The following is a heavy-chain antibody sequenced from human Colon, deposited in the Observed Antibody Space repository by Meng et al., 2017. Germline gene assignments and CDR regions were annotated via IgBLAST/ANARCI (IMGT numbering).Heavy chain of an antibody. CDR1: GYIFTNYW. CDR3: ARGYYYDKSGYSFDH. D-gene: IGHD3-22*01. V-gene: IGHV5-51*01. CDR2: IYPGDSEI. Sequence: GESLKISCQGSGYIFTNYWVAGVRQMPGKGLEWMGIIYPGDSEIRYSPSFQGQVSISADKSISTAHLQWSSLKASDTAVYYCARGYYYDKSGYSFDHWGQGTLVTVSS. J-gene: IGHJ4*02.